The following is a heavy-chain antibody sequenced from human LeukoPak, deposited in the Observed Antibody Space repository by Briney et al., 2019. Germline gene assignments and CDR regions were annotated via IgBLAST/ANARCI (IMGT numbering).Heavy chain of an antibody. V-gene: IGHV5-51*01. D-gene: IGHD3-10*01. CDR3: ARQVTMVRGVIGSYYFDY. Sequence: GESLKISCKGSGYSFTSYWIGWVRQMPGKGLEWMGIIYPGDSDTRYSPSFQGQVTISADKSISTAYLQWSSLKASDTAMYYCARQVTMVRGVIGSYYFDYWGQGTLVTVSS. CDR1: GYSFTSYW. J-gene: IGHJ4*02. CDR2: IYPGDSDT.